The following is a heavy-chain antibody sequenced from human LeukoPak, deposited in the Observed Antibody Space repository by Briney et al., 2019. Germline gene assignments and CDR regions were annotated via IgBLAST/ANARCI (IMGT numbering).Heavy chain of an antibody. V-gene: IGHV3-21*06. Sequence: NPGGSLRLSCAASGFTFSSYTMNWVRQAPGKGLEWVSSISSRSSYIYYADSVKGRFTISRDNAKNSVSLQMNSLRADDTAIYHCARVRSTYFDTSGPFFDPWGRGTLVAVSA. CDR1: GFTFSSYT. J-gene: IGHJ5*02. CDR3: ARVRSTYFDTSGPFFDP. CDR2: ISSRSSYI. D-gene: IGHD3-22*01.